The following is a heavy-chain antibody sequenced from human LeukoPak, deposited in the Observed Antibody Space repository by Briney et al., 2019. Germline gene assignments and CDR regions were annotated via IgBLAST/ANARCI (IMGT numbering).Heavy chain of an antibody. J-gene: IGHJ4*02. Sequence: PSETLSLTCTVSGGSISSSSYYWGWIRQPPGKGLEWIGSIYYSGSTYYNPSLKSRVTISVDTSKNQFSLKLSSVTAADTAVYYCAGGGSEENFDYWGQGTLVTVSS. CDR1: GGSISSSSYY. CDR3: AGGGSEENFDY. D-gene: IGHD3-10*01. CDR2: IYYSGST. V-gene: IGHV4-39*07.